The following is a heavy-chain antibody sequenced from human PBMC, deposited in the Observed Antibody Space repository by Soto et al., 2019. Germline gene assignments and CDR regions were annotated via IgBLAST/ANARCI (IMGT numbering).Heavy chain of an antibody. D-gene: IGHD6-13*01. Sequence: SETLSLTCTVSGGSIRDYVWTWIRQPPGKGLEWTGYIYYSGRTNYNPSLKSRVSISVDTSKNHFSLQLRSVTAADTAVYYCARGPEQLVLYYYYYGMDVWGQGTTVTVSS. J-gene: IGHJ6*02. CDR1: GGSIRDYV. V-gene: IGHV4-59*12. CDR2: IYYSGRT. CDR3: ARGPEQLVLYYYYYGMDV.